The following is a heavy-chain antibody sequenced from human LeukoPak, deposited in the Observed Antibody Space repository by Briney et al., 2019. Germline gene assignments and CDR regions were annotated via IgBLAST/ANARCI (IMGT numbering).Heavy chain of an antibody. CDR2: ISAYNGNT. V-gene: IGHV1-18*01. CDR3: ARVVLSLRYFDSENWFDP. Sequence: ASVKVSCKASGYTFTSYGISWVRQAPGQGREWMGWISAYNGNTNYAQKLQGRVTITTDTSTSTAYMELRSLRSDDTAVYYCARVVLSLRYFDSENWFDPWGQGTLVTVSS. CDR1: GYTFTSYG. D-gene: IGHD3-9*01. J-gene: IGHJ5*02.